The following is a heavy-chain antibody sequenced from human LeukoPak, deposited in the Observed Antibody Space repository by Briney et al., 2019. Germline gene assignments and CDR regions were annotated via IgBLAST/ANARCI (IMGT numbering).Heavy chain of an antibody. V-gene: IGHV1-2*02. CDR3: ARVRVRTMVRGVMDY. CDR1: GYTFTGYY. CDR2: INPNSGGT. J-gene: IGHJ4*02. D-gene: IGHD3-10*01. Sequence: ASVKVSCKASGYTFTGYYIHWVRQAPGQGLEWMGWINPNSGGTNYAQKFQGRVTMTRDTSISTAYMELSRLRSDDTAVYYCARVRVRTMVRGVMDYWGQGTLVTVSS.